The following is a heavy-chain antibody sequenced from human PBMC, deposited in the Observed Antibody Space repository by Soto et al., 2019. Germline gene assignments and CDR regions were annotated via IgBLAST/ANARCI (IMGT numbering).Heavy chain of an antibody. CDR1: GFTFRNFA. D-gene: IGHD5-12*01. J-gene: IGHJ4*02. Sequence: QSGGSLRLSCAASGFTFRNFAMHWVRQAPGKGLEWLAVITFDGRDKYYADSVKGRFTISRDTSKNTLYLQMNSLRIDDTAVYFCTRDLLAGHDVYWGQGTLVTVSS. V-gene: IGHV3-30*04. CDR2: ITFDGRDK. CDR3: TRDLLAGHDVY.